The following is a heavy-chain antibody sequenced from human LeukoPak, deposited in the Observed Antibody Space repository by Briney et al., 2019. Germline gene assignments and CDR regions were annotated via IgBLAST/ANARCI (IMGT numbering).Heavy chain of an antibody. CDR2: IYYSGST. CDR1: GGSISSSSYY. CDR3: ARRYYYDSSGYFDY. V-gene: IGHV4-39*01. D-gene: IGHD3-22*01. J-gene: IGHJ4*02. Sequence: SETLSLTCTVSGGSISSSSYYWGWIRQPPGKGLEWIGSIYYSGSTYYNPSLKSRVTISVDTSKDQFSLKLSSVTAADTAVYYCARRYYYDSSGYFDYWGQGTLVTVSS.